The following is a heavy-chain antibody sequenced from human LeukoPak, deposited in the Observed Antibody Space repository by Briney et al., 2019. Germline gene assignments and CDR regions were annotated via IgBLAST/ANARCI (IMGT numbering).Heavy chain of an antibody. CDR3: ARKKGLIAAAGTGIDY. D-gene: IGHD6-13*01. CDR1: GGSTNNYY. Sequence: SETLSLTCTVSGGSTNNYYWSWIRQPAGKGLEWIGRISTSGTTNYNPSLKSRVTMSADTSKTQFSLKLSSVTAADTAVYYCARKKGLIAAAGTGIDYWGQGTLVTVSS. J-gene: IGHJ4*02. CDR2: ISTSGTT. V-gene: IGHV4-4*07.